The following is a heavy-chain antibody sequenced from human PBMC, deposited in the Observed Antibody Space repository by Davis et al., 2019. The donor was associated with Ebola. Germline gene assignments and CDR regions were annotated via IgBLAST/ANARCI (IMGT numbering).Heavy chain of an antibody. Sequence: AASVKVSCKASGYTFTGYYMHWVRQAPGQGLEWMGRINPNSGGTNYAQKFQGRVTMTRDTSISTAYMELSRLRSDDTAVYYCARDYVAAAGDFDYWGQGTLVTVSS. CDR3: ARDYVAAAGDFDY. D-gene: IGHD6-13*01. CDR2: INPNSGGT. V-gene: IGHV1-2*06. CDR1: GYTFTGYY. J-gene: IGHJ4*02.